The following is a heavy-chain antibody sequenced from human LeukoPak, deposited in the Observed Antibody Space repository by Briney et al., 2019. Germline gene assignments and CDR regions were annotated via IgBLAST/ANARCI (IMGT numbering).Heavy chain of an antibody. CDR2: ISGSGGST. CDR1: GFTFSRYA. CDR3: ARDSEQQLHYYYYGMDV. Sequence: GGSLRLSCAASGFTFSRYAMSCVREAPGKGLEWVSDISGSGGSTYYADSVKGRFTISRDNSKNTLYLQMYSLRAEDTAVYYCARDSEQQLHYYYYGMDVWGQGTTVTVSS. J-gene: IGHJ6*02. D-gene: IGHD6-13*01. V-gene: IGHV3-23*01.